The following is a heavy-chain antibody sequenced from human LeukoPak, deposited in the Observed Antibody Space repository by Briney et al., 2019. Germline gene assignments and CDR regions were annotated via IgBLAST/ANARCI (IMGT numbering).Heavy chain of an antibody. V-gene: IGHV4-39*01. J-gene: IGHJ5*02. D-gene: IGHD2-8*01. CDR2: ILYSGNT. Sequence: ASETLSLTCSVSGGSISSRSDYWGWIRQPPGKGLEWIASILYSGNTYYNPSLQSRVTTSVDTAKNQVFLKLTSVTAADTAVYYCARHNGGRLDQRCFDPWGQGTLVTVSS. CDR1: GGSISSRSDY. CDR3: ARHNGGRLDQRCFDP.